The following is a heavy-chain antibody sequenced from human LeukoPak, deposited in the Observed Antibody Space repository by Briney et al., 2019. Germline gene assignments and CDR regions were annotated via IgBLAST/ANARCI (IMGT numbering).Heavy chain of an antibody. CDR2: INPDGTAA. D-gene: IGHD1-1*01. V-gene: IGHV3-74*01. Sequence: GGSLRLSCAASGFGFSNFWMHWVRQAPGMGLVWVSQINPDGTAALYADSVKGRFTISRDNAKNTLYLQMNTLRADDTAVYYCAKGSNFAFDNWGQGILVTVSS. J-gene: IGHJ4*02. CDR1: GFGFSNFW. CDR3: AKGSNFAFDN.